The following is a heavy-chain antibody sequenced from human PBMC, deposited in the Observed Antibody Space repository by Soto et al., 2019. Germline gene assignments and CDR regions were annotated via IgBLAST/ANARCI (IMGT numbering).Heavy chain of an antibody. CDR1: GGTFSSYA. CDR2: IIPIFGTA. D-gene: IGHD2-15*01. V-gene: IGHV1-69*01. J-gene: IGHJ4*02. CDR3: AREGLYCSGGSCYSAYY. Sequence: QVQLVQSGAEVKKPGSSVKVSCKASGGTFSSYAISWVRQAPGQGLEWMGGIIPIFGTANYAQKFQGRVTITADESTSTAYMELSSLRSEDTAVYYCAREGLYCSGGSCYSAYYWGQGTLVTVSS.